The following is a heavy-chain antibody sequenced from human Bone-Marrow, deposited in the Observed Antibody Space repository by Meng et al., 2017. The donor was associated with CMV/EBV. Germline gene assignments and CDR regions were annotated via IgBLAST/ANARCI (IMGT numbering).Heavy chain of an antibody. CDR3: ARVPPTAY. Sequence: LRLSCTVYGGSFSGYYWSWIRQPPGKGLKWIGEINHSGTTNYNPSLKSRVTISVDTSKNQFSLKLSSVTAADTAVYYRARVPPTAYWGQGALVTVSS. CDR2: INHSGTT. V-gene: IGHV4-34*01. CDR1: GGSFSGYY. J-gene: IGHJ4*02. D-gene: IGHD1-14*01.